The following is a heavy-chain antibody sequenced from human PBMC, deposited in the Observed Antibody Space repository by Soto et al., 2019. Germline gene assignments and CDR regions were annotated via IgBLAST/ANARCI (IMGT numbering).Heavy chain of an antibody. V-gene: IGHV4-4*02. CDR3: ARTPTP. J-gene: IGHJ5*02. D-gene: IGHD1-26*01. CDR2: INHRGSA. Sequence: SETLSLTCAVSGASVSSTYWWSWVRQPPGKGPEWIGEINHRGSANYNPSLKSRVTISVDISKSQFSLKLSSVTAADTAVYYCARTPTPWGQGTLVTVSS. CDR1: GASVSSTYW.